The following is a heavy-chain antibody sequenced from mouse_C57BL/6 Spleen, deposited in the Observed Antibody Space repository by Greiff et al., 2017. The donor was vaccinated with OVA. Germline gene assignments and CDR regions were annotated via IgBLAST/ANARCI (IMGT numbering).Heavy chain of an antibody. V-gene: IGHV2-6-1*01. CDR3: ARHGGTTVVEDYAMDY. CDR2: IWSDGST. J-gene: IGHJ4*01. D-gene: IGHD1-1*01. Sequence: QVQLQQSGPGLVAPSQSLSITCTVSGFSLTSYGVHWVRQPPGKGLEWLVVIWSDGSTTYNSALNSRLSISKDNSKSQVFLKMNSLQTDDTAMYYCARHGGTTVVEDYAMDYWGQGTSVTVSS. CDR1: GFSLTSYG.